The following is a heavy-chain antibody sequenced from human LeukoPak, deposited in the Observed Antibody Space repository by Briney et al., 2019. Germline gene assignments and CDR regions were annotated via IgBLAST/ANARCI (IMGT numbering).Heavy chain of an antibody. Sequence: ASVKVSCKASGGTFSSYAISWVRQAPGQGLEWMGRIIPILGIGNYAQKFQGRVTITADKSTSTAYMELSSLRSEDTAVYYCAREVILKDIVATSPFHYWGQGTLVTVSS. CDR1: GGTFSSYA. CDR3: AREVILKDIVATSPFHY. V-gene: IGHV1-69*04. J-gene: IGHJ4*02. CDR2: IIPILGIG. D-gene: IGHD5-12*01.